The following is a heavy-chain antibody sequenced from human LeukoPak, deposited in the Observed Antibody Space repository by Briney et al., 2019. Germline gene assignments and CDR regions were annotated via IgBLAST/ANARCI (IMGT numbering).Heavy chain of an antibody. D-gene: IGHD6-19*01. J-gene: IGHJ4*02. CDR3: ARHSSGWDYFDY. CDR1: GFTFSSYS. V-gene: IGHV4-59*01. Sequence: GSLRLSCAASGFTFSSYSMNWVRQPPGKGLEWIGYIYYSGSTNYNPSLKSRVTISVDTSKNQFSLKLSSVTAADTAVYYCARHSSGWDYFDYWGQGTLVTVSS. CDR2: IYYSGST.